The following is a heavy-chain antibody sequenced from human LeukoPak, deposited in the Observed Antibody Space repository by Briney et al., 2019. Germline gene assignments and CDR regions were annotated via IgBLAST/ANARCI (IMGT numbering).Heavy chain of an antibody. V-gene: IGHV4-59*01. CDR2: IYYSGST. CDR1: GGSISSYY. Sequence: PSETLSLTCTVSGGSISSYYWSWIRQPPGKGLEWIGYIYYSGSTNYNPSLKSRVTISVDTSKNQFSLKLSSVTAADTAVYYCARGGGYCSGGSCYRRYYYDSSGYYHFDYWGQGTLVTVSS. J-gene: IGHJ4*02. D-gene: IGHD3-22*01. CDR3: ARGGGYCSGGSCYRRYYYDSSGYYHFDY.